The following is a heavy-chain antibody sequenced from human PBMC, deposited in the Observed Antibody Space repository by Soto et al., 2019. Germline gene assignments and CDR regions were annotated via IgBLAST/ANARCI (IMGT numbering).Heavy chain of an antibody. J-gene: IGHJ4*02. CDR2: IVVGSGNT. V-gene: IGHV1-58*01. CDR1: GFTFTSSA. CDR3: AAGPYYDSSKDFDY. D-gene: IGHD3-22*01. Sequence: GASVKVSCKASGFTFTSSAVQWVRQARGQRLEWIGWIVVGSGNTNYAQKFQGRVTITRGMSTSTAYMELSSLRSEDTAVYYCAAGPYYDSSKDFDYWGQGTLVTVSS.